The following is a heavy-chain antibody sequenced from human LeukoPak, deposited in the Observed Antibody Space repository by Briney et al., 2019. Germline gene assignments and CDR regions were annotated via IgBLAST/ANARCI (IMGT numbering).Heavy chain of an antibody. CDR2: IDHSGST. CDR3: ARGGYSYGKYYFDY. J-gene: IGHJ4*02. D-gene: IGHD5-18*01. V-gene: IGHV4-34*01. Sequence: SETLSLTCAVYGGSFSGYYWSWIRQPPGKGLEWIGEIDHSGSTNYNPSLKSRVTISVDTSKNRFSLKLSSVTAANTAVYYCARGGYSYGKYYFDYWGQGTLVTVSS. CDR1: GGSFSGYY.